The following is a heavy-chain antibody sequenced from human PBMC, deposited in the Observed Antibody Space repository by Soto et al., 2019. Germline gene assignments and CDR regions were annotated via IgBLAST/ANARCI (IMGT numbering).Heavy chain of an antibody. Sequence: GGSLRLSCAASGFTFSSYAMSWVRQAPGKGLEWVSAISGSGGSTYYADSVKGRFTISRDNSKNTLYLQMNSLRAEDTAVYYCAKQAKIFGVVINDAFDIWGQGTMVTVSS. J-gene: IGHJ3*02. D-gene: IGHD3-3*01. V-gene: IGHV3-23*01. CDR3: AKQAKIFGVVINDAFDI. CDR1: GFTFSSYA. CDR2: ISGSGGST.